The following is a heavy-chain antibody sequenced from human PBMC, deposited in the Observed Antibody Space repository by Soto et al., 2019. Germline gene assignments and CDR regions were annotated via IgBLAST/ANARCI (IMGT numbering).Heavy chain of an antibody. CDR3: ARGPSSGWLYYFDY. Sequence: GGSLRLSCAASGFTFSSYSMNWVRQAPGKGLEWVSSISSSSSYIYYADSVKGRFTISRDNAKNSLYLQMNSLRAEDTAVYYCARGPSSGWLYYFDYWGQGTLVTVSS. J-gene: IGHJ4*02. D-gene: IGHD6-19*01. CDR1: GFTFSSYS. CDR2: ISSSSSYI. V-gene: IGHV3-21*01.